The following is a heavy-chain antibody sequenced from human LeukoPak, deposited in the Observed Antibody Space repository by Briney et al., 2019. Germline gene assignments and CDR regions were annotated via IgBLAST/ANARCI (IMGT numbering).Heavy chain of an antibody. Sequence: GSLRLSCATSGLAFSNFCMYWVRKAPGKCLEWVATIKPDGSEDFYADSVKGLFNISKDNAKNSLFLQMTNLKAEDTAVYYCAVDRRFKIFDYWGQGTLVTVSS. CDR2: IKPDGSED. CDR1: GLAFSNFC. D-gene: IGHD5-24*01. V-gene: IGHV3-7*01. CDR3: AVDRRFKIFDY. J-gene: IGHJ4*02.